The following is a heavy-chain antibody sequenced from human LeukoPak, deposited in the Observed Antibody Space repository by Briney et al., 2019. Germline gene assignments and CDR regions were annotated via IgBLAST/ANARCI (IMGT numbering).Heavy chain of an antibody. V-gene: IGHV4-59*01. CDR2: IYYSGST. D-gene: IGHD6-13*01. J-gene: IGHJ4*02. Sequence: SETLSLTCTVSGGSISSYYWSWIRQPPGKGLEWIGYIYYSGSTNYNPSLKSRVTISVDTSKNQFSLKLCSVTAADTAVYYCARGSVGAAAGSFDYWGQGTLVTVSS. CDR1: GGSISSYY. CDR3: ARGSVGAAAGSFDY.